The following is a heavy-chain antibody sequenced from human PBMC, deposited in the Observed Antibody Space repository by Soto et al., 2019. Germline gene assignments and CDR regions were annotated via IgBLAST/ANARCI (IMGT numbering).Heavy chain of an antibody. J-gene: IGHJ4*02. CDR3: ARGWGYDSTDYYYAY. Sequence: EVQLVESGGGLVQPGGSLRLSCAASGFTFSTYWMSWVRQAPGKGLGWVASIKQDGSEKHYGDSVKGRFTVSRDSAKSSVYLQMNSLRAEDTAVYYCARGWGYDSTDYYYAYWGQGTLVIVSS. V-gene: IGHV3-7*01. CDR2: IKQDGSEK. D-gene: IGHD3-22*01. CDR1: GFTFSTYW.